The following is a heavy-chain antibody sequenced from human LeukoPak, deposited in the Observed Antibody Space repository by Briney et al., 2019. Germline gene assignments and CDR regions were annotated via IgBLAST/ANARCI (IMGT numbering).Heavy chain of an antibody. CDR1: GGSISSGDYY. J-gene: IGHJ6*03. CDR2: IYYSGST. CDR3: ARDTIVVVPAARGGGWYYYMDV. Sequence: SQTLSLTXTVSGGSISSGDYYWSWIRQPPGKGLDWIGYIYYSGSTYYNPSLKSRVTISVDTSKNQFSLKLSSVTAADTAVYYCARDTIVVVPAARGGGWYYYMDVWGKGTTVTVSS. V-gene: IGHV4-30-4*08. D-gene: IGHD2-2*01.